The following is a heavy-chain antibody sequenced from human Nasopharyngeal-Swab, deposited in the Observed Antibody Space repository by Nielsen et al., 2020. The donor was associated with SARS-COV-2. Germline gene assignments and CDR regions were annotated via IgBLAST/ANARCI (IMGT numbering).Heavy chain of an antibody. V-gene: IGHV4-34*01. D-gene: IGHD1-26*01. CDR3: ARGIRPGPRATRGRYFDY. J-gene: IGHJ4*02. Sequence: WIRQPPGTGLEWIGEINHSGSTNYNPSLKSRVTISVDTFKNQFSLKLSSVTAADTAVYYCARGIRPGPRATRGRYFDYWGQGTLVTVSS. CDR2: INHSGST.